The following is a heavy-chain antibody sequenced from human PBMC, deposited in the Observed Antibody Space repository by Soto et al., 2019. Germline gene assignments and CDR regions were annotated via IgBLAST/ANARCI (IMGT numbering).Heavy chain of an antibody. CDR1: GYTFSNYA. Sequence: GGSLRLSCVASGYTFSNYAMSWVRQAPGKGLEWVSGISGSGSNSDYIDSVKGRFTISRDNSRSTLYLQMNSLKAEDTAIYYCAKDVYCSSTSCYWSYWGQGTVVTVSS. J-gene: IGHJ4*02. D-gene: IGHD2-2*01. CDR3: AKDVYCSSTSCYWSY. V-gene: IGHV3-23*01. CDR2: ISGSGSNS.